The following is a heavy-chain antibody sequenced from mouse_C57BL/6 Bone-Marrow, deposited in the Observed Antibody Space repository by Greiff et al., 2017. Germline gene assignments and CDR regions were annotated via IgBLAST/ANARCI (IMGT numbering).Heavy chain of an antibody. CDR3: AIEFITAVVANWYFDV. CDR1: GYTFTSYG. D-gene: IGHD1-1*01. Sequence: QVQLQQSGAELARPGASVKLSCKASGYTFTSYGISWVKQRTGQGLEWIGEIYPRSGNTYYNEKFKGKATLTADKSSSTAYMELRSLTSEDSAVYFCAIEFITAVVANWYFDVWGTGTTVTVSS. V-gene: IGHV1-81*01. J-gene: IGHJ1*03. CDR2: IYPRSGNT.